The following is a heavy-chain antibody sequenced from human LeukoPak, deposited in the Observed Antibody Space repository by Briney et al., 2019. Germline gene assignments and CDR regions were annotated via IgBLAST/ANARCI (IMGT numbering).Heavy chain of an antibody. Sequence: GASVKVSCKASGYTFTGYYMHWVRQAPGQGLEWMGWINPNSGGTNYAQKFQGRVTMTRDTSISTAYVELSRLRSDDTAVYYCARGVGKRDRTSFDYWGQGTLVTVSS. D-gene: IGHD1-1*01. CDR2: INPNSGGT. J-gene: IGHJ4*02. CDR1: GYTFTGYY. CDR3: ARGVGKRDRTSFDY. V-gene: IGHV1-2*02.